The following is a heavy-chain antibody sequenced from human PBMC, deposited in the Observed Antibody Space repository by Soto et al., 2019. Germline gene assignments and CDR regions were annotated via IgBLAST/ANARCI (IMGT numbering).Heavy chain of an antibody. D-gene: IGHD2-15*01. CDR3: ARGDYCSGGSCYDYYYYGMDV. Sequence: QVQLVESGGGVVQPGRSLRLSCAASGSTFSSYAMHWVRQAPGKGLEWVAVISYDGSNKYYADSVKGRFTISRDNSKNTLYLQMNSLRAEDTAVYYCARGDYCSGGSCYDYYYYGMDVWGQGTTVTVSS. J-gene: IGHJ6*02. V-gene: IGHV3-30-3*01. CDR1: GSTFSSYA. CDR2: ISYDGSNK.